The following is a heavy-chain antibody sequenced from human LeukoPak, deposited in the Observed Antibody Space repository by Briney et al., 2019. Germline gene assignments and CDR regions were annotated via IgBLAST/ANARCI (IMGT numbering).Heavy chain of an antibody. V-gene: IGHV1-2*02. D-gene: IGHD5-12*01. CDR3: ARVYRWLHPNDAFDI. J-gene: IGHJ3*02. CDR1: GYTFTGYY. Sequence: ASVKVSCKASGYTFTGYYMHWVRQPPGQGLEWMGWITPNSGGTNYAQKFQGRVTMTSDTSISTAYMQLSRLRSNDTAVYYCARVYRWLHPNDAFDIWGQGTMVTVSS. CDR2: ITPNSGGT.